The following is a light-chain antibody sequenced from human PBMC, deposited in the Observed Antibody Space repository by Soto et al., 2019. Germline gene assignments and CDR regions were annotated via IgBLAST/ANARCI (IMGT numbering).Light chain of an antibody. CDR2: DDS. CDR1: NIGSKS. Sequence: SYELTQSPSVSVAPGQTARITCGGNNIGSKSVHWYQQKPGQAPVLVVYDDSARPSGIPERFSGSNSGNTATLTISRVEAGDEADFYCQVWDTNSDHVVFGGGTQLTVL. J-gene: IGLJ7*01. V-gene: IGLV3-21*02. CDR3: QVWDTNSDHVV.